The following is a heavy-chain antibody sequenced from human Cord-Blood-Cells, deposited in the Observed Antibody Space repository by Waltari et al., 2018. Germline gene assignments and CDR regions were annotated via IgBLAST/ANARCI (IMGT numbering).Heavy chain of an antibody. J-gene: IGHJ5*02. CDR3: ARAQADCSSTSCYWFDP. D-gene: IGHD2-2*01. Sequence: QVQLQESGPGLVKPSETLSLTCTVSGGSVSSGSYSWSWLRQPPGKGLEWIGYIYYSGSTNYNPSLKSRVTISVDTSKNQFSLKLSSVTAADTAVYYCARAQADCSSTSCYWFDPWGQGTLVTVSS. V-gene: IGHV4-61*01. CDR1: GGSVSSGSYS. CDR2: IYYSGST.